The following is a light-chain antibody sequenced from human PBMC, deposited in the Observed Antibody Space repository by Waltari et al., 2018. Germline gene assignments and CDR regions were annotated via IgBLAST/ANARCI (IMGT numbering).Light chain of an antibody. J-gene: IGLJ2*01. V-gene: IGLV2-14*03. CDR1: RSDIGYYNF. CDR3: ASYTSANTVL. CDR2: DVS. Sequence: QSGLTQPASVSGSPGQSITISCTGTRSDIGYYNFVSWYQQHPGKAPKLVIFDVSRGPSGVSQRFSGSKSGNTASLTISGLQAEDEAAYYCASYTSANTVLFGGGTKVTVL.